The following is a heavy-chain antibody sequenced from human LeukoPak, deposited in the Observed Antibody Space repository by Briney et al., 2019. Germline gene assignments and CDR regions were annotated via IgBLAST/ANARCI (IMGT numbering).Heavy chain of an antibody. D-gene: IGHD6-19*01. CDR3: AREAQGSSGWIYYYYYGMDV. J-gene: IGHJ6*02. Sequence: GASVKVSCKVSGYTLTELSMHWVRQAPGKGLEWMGGFDPEDGETICAQKFRGRVTMTRNTSISTAYMELSSLRSEDTAVYYCAREAQGSSGWIYYYYYGMDVWGQGTTVTVSS. CDR2: FDPEDGET. CDR1: GYTLTELS. V-gene: IGHV1-24*01.